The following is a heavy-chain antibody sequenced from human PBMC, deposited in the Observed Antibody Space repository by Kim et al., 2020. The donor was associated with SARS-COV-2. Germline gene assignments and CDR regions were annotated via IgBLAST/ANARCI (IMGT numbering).Heavy chain of an antibody. J-gene: IGHJ4*03. CDR2: INPDNDAT. CDR3: AREIGVFRFTDFCTGFFD. D-gene: IGHD2-8*02. CDR1: GYTFTRQY. V-gene: IGHV1-46*01. Sequence: ASVKVSCKTSGYTFTRQYIHWVRQAPGQGLEWMGIINPDNDATAYSQKFQDRITVTTDMSTGTAYMELRGPRSEDTALYFCAREIGVFRFTDFCTGFFD.